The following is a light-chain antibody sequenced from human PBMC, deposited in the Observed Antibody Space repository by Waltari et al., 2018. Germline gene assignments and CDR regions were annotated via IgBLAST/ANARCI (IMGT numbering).Light chain of an antibody. CDR1: QRVGRY. CDR3: QKYVNLPAT. CDR2: DAS. J-gene: IGKJ1*01. Sequence: IVLTQSPGTLSLSPVERATLSCRASQRVGRYLAWYQQKPGQAPRLLIYDASTRATGIPDRFSGSGSGTDFSLTISRLESEDFAVYYCQKYVNLPATFGQGTKVEIK. V-gene: IGKV3-20*01.